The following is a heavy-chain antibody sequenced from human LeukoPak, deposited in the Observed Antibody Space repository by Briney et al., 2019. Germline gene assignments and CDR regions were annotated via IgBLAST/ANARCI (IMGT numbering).Heavy chain of an antibody. Sequence: LGGSLLLSGAASGFTFSGIAMSWVRRPPGKGLEGFSGISGSGDNTLYEASVKGRFTISRDNSKNTLYLEMNSLRAEDTAIYYCAKMKGHPLQKYYMDVWGQGTTVTVSS. CDR1: GFTFSGIA. V-gene: IGHV3-23*01. CDR2: ISGSGDNT. D-gene: IGHD2/OR15-2a*01. CDR3: AKMKGHPLQKYYMDV. J-gene: IGHJ6*01.